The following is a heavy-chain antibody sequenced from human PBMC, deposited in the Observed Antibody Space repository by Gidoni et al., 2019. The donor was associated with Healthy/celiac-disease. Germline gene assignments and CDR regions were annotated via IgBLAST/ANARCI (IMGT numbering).Heavy chain of an antibody. CDR2: IYHSGST. Sequence: QLQLQESGSGLVKPSQTLSLTCAVPGGSISSGGYSWSWLRQPPGKGLEWIGYIYHSGSTYYNPSLKSRVTISVDRSKNPFSLKLSSVTAADTAVYYCARGLYYDSSGYYSEDYHYYLDVWGKGTTVTVSS. J-gene: IGHJ6*03. CDR1: GGSISSGGYS. CDR3: ARGLYYDSSGYYSEDYHYYLDV. D-gene: IGHD3-22*01. V-gene: IGHV4-30-2*01.